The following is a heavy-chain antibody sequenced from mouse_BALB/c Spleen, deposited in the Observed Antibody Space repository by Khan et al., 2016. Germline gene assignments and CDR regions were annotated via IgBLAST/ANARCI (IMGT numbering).Heavy chain of an antibody. J-gene: IGHJ2*01. CDR1: GYSITSGYG. Sequence: EVKLLESGPGLVKPSQSLSLTCTVTGYSITSGYGWNWIRQFPGNKLEWMGYLSYSGSTNYNPSLKSRISTTRDTSKNQFFLQLNSVTTKDTATYYCARTARIKYWGQGTTLTVSS. V-gene: IGHV3-2*02. CDR2: LSYSGST. D-gene: IGHD1-2*01. CDR3: ARTARIKY.